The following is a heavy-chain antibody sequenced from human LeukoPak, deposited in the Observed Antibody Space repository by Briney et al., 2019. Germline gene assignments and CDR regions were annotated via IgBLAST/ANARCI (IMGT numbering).Heavy chain of an antibody. D-gene: IGHD3-22*01. V-gene: IGHV3-74*01. CDR2: INSDGINT. CDR3: ARDLGQYYDTSDNWFDP. J-gene: IGHJ5*02. CDR1: GFTFNNYW. Sequence: PGGSLRLSCAASGFTFNNYWMSWVRQAPGKGLVWVSRINSDGINTSYADSVKGRFTISRDNAKNTLNLQMNSLRAEDTAVYYCARDLGQYYDTSDNWFDPWGQGTLVTVSS.